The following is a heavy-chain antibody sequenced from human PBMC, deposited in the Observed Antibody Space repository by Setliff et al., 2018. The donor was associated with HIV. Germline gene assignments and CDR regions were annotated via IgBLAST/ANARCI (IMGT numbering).Heavy chain of an antibody. J-gene: IGHJ1*01. CDR2: ISPYNGDT. D-gene: IGHD3-22*01. Sequence: ASVKVSCKASGYTFPNYGITWVRQAPGQGLEWMGWISPYNGDTRYAQKFQGRVTLTTDTSTNTAYMELRTLRSDDTAVYYCARGVTRDSGGYYRDEYFQHWGQGTLVTVSS. V-gene: IGHV1-18*04. CDR1: GYTFPNYG. CDR3: ARGVTRDSGGYYRDEYFQH.